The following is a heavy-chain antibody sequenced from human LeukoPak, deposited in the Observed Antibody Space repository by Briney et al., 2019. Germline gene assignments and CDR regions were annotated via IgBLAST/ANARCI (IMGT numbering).Heavy chain of an antibody. CDR3: ATGASKVTTDFANY. CDR1: GYSFTNYW. D-gene: IGHD4-17*01. CDR2: IDPRDSYT. J-gene: IGHJ4*02. Sequence: GESLTISCKASGYSFTNYWISWVRQMPGKGLEWMGRIDPRDSYTKYSPSFEGHVTISVDKSISSALLQWNSLKASDSAMYYCATGASKVTTDFANYWGQGTQVAVSS. V-gene: IGHV5-10-1*01.